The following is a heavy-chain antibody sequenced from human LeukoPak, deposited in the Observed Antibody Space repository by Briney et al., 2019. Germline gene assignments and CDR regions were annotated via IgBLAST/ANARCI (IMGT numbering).Heavy chain of an antibody. J-gene: IGHJ4*02. CDR3: AKHLGATLFDY. D-gene: IGHD1-26*01. V-gene: IGHV1-24*01. CDR1: GYTLIELS. Sequence: ASVKVSCKFSGYTLIELSMHWVRQAPGKGLEWMGNFDPEHGEPIYAQRFQGRVTMTEDTSTDTAYMELSSLRSEDTAVYYCAKHLGATLFDYWGQGTLVTVSS. CDR2: FDPEHGEP.